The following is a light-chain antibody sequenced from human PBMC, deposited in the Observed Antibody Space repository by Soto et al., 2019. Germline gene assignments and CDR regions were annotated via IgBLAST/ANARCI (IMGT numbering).Light chain of an antibody. CDR3: QQYNDWPPT. Sequence: EIVLTQSPATLSVSPGERATLSCRASQSVISYLAWYQQKPGQAPRLLIYDASNRATGIPARFSGSGSGTEFTLTISSLQSEDFAVYYCQQYNDWPPTFGQGTKVDIK. CDR1: QSVISY. V-gene: IGKV3D-15*01. CDR2: DAS. J-gene: IGKJ1*01.